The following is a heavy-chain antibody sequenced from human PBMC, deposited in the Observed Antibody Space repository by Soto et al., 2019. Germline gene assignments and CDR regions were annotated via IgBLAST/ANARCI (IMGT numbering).Heavy chain of an antibody. V-gene: IGHV1-46*01. J-gene: IGHJ4*02. CDR3: ARAPRGAVIIVITSAQIDY. CDR1: GYDFTDHY. CDR2: ISPDGGST. Sequence: ASVKVSCKASGYDFTDHYIHWVRQAPGQGLEWMGIISPDGGSTRYSQQFQARITMTRDTSTSTVYMELSSLRSEDTAVYYCARAPRGAVIIVITSAQIDYWGQGTLVTVSS. D-gene: IGHD3-10*01.